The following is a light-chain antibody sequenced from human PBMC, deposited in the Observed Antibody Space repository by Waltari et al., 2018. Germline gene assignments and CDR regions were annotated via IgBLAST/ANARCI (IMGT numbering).Light chain of an antibody. CDR3: CSYAGSSTWV. CDR1: SSDVGGYNY. CDR2: DVS. J-gene: IGLJ3*02. V-gene: IGLV2-23*02. Sequence: QSALTQPASVSGPPGQSITISCTGTSSDVGGYNYVSWYQQHPGKAPKLMIYDVSKRPSGVSNRFSGSKSGNTASLTISGLQAEDEADYYCCSYAGSSTWVFGGGTKLTVL.